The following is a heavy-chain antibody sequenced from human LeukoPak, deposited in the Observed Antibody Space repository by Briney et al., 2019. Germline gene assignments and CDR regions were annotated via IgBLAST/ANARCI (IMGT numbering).Heavy chain of an antibody. J-gene: IGHJ6*03. CDR3: ASTPDSGYYYYYMDA. Sequence: SVKVSCKASGGTFSSYAISWVRQAPGQGLEWMGGIIPIFGTANYAQKFQGRVTITTDESTSTAYMELSSLRSEDTAVYYCASTPDSGYYYYYMDAWGKGTTVTVSS. V-gene: IGHV1-69*05. CDR2: IIPIFGTA. CDR1: GGTFSSYA.